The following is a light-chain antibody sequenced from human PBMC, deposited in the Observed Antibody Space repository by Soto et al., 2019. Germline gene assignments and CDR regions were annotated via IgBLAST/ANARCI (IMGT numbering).Light chain of an antibody. Sequence: IEVTQSPSSLSASLGDRGTSTFRASQTIGTYVNWYRQKSGAAPELLIYDASTLQSGVPSRFRGGASGTDFTLTISSLQLDDFATYYCQQSYNTPRTFGQGTKVDI. CDR1: QTIGTY. CDR3: QQSYNTPRT. CDR2: DAS. V-gene: IGKV1-39*01. J-gene: IGKJ1*01.